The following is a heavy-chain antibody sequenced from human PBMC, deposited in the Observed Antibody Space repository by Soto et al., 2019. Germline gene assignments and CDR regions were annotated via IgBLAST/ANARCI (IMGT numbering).Heavy chain of an antibody. CDR1: GFTFGSFW. Sequence: EMQLVESGGGLVQPGGSLRLSCGVSGFTFGSFWMGWVRQAPGKRLEWVANINQDGSEKYYVDSVKGRFTISRDNPRNSLYLQMDTLRVEDTAVYFCARQIRGLTPNWFDPWGQGTLVSVSS. CDR2: INQDGSEK. J-gene: IGHJ5*02. V-gene: IGHV3-7*01. CDR3: ARQIRGLTPNWFDP.